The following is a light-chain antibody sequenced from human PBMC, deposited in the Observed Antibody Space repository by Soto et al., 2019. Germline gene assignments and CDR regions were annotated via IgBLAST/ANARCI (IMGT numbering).Light chain of an antibody. CDR2: GAS. V-gene: IGKV3-15*01. CDR3: QQYNSWPPIT. Sequence: EIVMTQSPATVSVSPGERATLSCRASQSISSNLGWYQQKPGQAPRLLIYGASTRATGIPARFSGSGSGTEFTLTISSLQSEDFAVYYCQQYNSWPPITFGQGTRLEIK. CDR1: QSISSN. J-gene: IGKJ5*01.